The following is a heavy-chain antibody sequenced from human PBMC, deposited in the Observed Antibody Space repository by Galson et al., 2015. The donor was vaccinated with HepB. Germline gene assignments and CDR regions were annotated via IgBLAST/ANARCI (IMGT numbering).Heavy chain of an antibody. J-gene: IGHJ5*02. CDR1: GYTFTNYW. V-gene: IGHV5-51*01. CDR2: IYPLDSDT. Sequence: SGAEVKKPGESLRISCKGSGYTFTNYWIDWVRQMPGKGLEWMGTIYPLDSDTRYNPSFQGQVTISADESINTAYLQWSSLKASDSAMYYCARRPGYSGGWHWFDPWCQGTLVTVSS. D-gene: IGHD6-19*01. CDR3: ARRPGYSGGWHWFDP.